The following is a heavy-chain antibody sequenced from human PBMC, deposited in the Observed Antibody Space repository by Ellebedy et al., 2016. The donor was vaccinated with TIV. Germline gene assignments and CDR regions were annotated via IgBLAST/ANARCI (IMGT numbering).Heavy chain of an antibody. CDR2: ISSSSSYI. Sequence: GESLKISXAASGFTFSSYSMNWVRQAPGKGLEWVSSISSSSSYIYYADSVKGRFTISRDNAKNSLYLQMNSLRAEDTAVYYCARSRYCSSTSCFLNWFDPWGQGTLVTVSS. CDR3: ARSRYCSSTSCFLNWFDP. J-gene: IGHJ5*02. V-gene: IGHV3-21*01. D-gene: IGHD2-2*01. CDR1: GFTFSSYS.